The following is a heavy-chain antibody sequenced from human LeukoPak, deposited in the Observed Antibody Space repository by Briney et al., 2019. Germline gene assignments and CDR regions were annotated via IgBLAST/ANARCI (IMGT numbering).Heavy chain of an antibody. Sequence: SETLSLTCAVSGTSISLSNWWTWVRQPPGKGLEWIGEIYHSGTTNYNPSLESRVTISLDKSRNQFSLNLSSVTAADTAVYYCARVDHGSSGCFDYWGQGTLVTVSS. CDR2: IYHSGTT. CDR1: GTSISLSNW. V-gene: IGHV4-4*02. J-gene: IGHJ4*02. CDR3: ARVDHGSSGCFDY. D-gene: IGHD3-22*01.